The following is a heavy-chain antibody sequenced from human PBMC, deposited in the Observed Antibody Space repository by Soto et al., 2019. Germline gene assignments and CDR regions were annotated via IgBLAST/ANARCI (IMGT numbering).Heavy chain of an antibody. CDR2: INPNSGGT. D-gene: IGHD1-1*01. J-gene: IGHJ2*01. V-gene: IGHV1-2*04. Sequence: ASVKVSCKASGYTFTGYYMHWVRQAPGQGLEWMGWINPNSGGTNYAQKFQGWVTMTRDTSISTAYMELSRLRSDDTAVYYCARVISTGKGYFDLWGRGTLVTVSS. CDR1: GYTFTGYY. CDR3: ARVISTGKGYFDL.